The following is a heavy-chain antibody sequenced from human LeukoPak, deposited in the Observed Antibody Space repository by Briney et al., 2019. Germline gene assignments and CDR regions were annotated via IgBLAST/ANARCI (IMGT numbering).Heavy chain of an antibody. D-gene: IGHD1-7*01. J-gene: IGHJ4*02. CDR1: GGSFSGYY. CDR3: ARAANWNSDPVYFDY. Sequence: SETLSLTCAVYGGSFSGYYWSWIRQPPGKGLEWIGEINHSGSTNYNPSLKSRVTISVDTSKNQFSLKLSSVTAADTAVYYCARAANWNSDPVYFDYWGQGTLVTVSS. V-gene: IGHV4-34*01. CDR2: INHSGST.